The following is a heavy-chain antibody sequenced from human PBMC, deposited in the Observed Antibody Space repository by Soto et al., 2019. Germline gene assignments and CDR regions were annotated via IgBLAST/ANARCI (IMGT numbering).Heavy chain of an antibody. CDR2: INPNSGGT. CDR1: GYTFTGYY. J-gene: IGHJ6*02. V-gene: IGHV1-2*04. Sequence: GASVKVSCKASGYTFTGYYMHWVRQAPGQGLEWMGWINPNSGGTNYAQKFQGWVTMTRDTSISTAYMELSRLRSDDTAVYYCARSGEMANHYGMAVWGQGTTVTVSS. D-gene: IGHD1-26*01. CDR3: ARSGEMANHYGMAV.